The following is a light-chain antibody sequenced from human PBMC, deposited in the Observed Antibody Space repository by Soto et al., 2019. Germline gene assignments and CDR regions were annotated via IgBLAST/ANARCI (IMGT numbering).Light chain of an antibody. CDR2: GAS. J-gene: IGKJ5*01. CDR1: QSVSSSY. CDR3: QQYGSSPPLIT. V-gene: IGKV3-20*01. Sequence: EIVLTQSPGTLSLSPWERATLSCRASQSVSSSYLAWYQQKPGKAPRLLLYGASSRATGIPDRFSGSGSGTDFTLTISRLEPEDFAVYYCQQYGSSPPLITFGQGTRLEIK.